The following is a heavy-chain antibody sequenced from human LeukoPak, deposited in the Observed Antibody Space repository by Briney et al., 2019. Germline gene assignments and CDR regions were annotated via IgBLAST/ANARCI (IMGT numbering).Heavy chain of an antibody. CDR1: GGSFSGFY. Sequence: SETLSLTCAVNGGSFSGFYCTWIRQPPGKGLEWIGEVNHSGGTQYNPSLTSRVTLSVDSSNNHFSLKLTSVTAADTAVYYCARGRSHNWFDPWGQGTLVTVSS. V-gene: IGHV4-34*01. CDR3: ARGRSHNWFDP. J-gene: IGHJ5*02. CDR2: VNHSGGT.